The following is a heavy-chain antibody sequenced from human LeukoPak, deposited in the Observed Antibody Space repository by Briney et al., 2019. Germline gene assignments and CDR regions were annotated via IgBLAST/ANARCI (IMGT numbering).Heavy chain of an antibody. J-gene: IGHJ4*02. V-gene: IGHV4-39*07. CDR1: GGSISSYY. D-gene: IGHD1-26*01. Sequence: SETLSLTCTVSGGSISSYYWSWIRRPPGKGLEWIGSISNSGSTYYNPSLKSRVTISVDTSNNQFSLKLSSVTAADTAVYYCATTTIRLGYWGQGTLVTVSS. CDR3: ATTTIRLGY. CDR2: ISNSGST.